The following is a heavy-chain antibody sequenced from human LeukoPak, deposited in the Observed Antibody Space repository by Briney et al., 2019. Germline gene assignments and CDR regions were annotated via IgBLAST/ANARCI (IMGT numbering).Heavy chain of an antibody. CDR2: TYPGDSDT. Sequence: GESLKISCEGSGYSFITYWIGWVRQMPGKGLEWMGITYPGDSDTRYSPSFQGQVTISADKSINTAYLQWSSLKASDTAIYYCAKKGSGWYDAFDLGGKGKMVTVSS. D-gene: IGHD6-19*01. V-gene: IGHV5-51*01. CDR3: AKKGSGWYDAFDL. J-gene: IGHJ3*01. CDR1: GYSFITYW.